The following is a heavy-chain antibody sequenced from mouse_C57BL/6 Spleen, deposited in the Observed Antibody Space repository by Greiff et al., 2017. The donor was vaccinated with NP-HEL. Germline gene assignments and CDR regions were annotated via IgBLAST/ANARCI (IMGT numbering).Heavy chain of an antibody. CDR1: GYTFTSYW. CDR3: ARDYGSSYRGAMDY. V-gene: IGHV1-64*01. Sequence: VQLQQPGAELVKPGASVKLSCKASGYTFTSYWMHWVKQRPGQGLEWIGMIHPNSGSTNYNEKFKSKATLTVDKSSSTAYMQLSSLTSEDSAVYDCARDYGSSYRGAMDYWGQGTSVTVSS. J-gene: IGHJ4*01. D-gene: IGHD1-1*01. CDR2: IHPNSGST.